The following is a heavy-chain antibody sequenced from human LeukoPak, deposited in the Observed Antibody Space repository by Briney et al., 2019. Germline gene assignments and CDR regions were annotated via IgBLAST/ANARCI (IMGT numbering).Heavy chain of an antibody. Sequence: GSLRLSCAASGFTFSSYWMSWVRQAPGKGLEWVANIKQDGSEKYYVDSVKGRFTISRDNAKNSLYLQMNSLRAEDTAVYYCAREDIVEAVGSAFDIWGQGTMVTVSS. CDR3: AREDIVEAVGSAFDI. CDR2: IKQDGSEK. V-gene: IGHV3-7*01. D-gene: IGHD2-15*01. CDR1: GFTFSSYW. J-gene: IGHJ3*02.